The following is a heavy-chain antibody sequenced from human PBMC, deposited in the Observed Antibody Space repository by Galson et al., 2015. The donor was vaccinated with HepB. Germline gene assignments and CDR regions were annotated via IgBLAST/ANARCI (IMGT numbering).Heavy chain of an antibody. CDR1: GYTLTDYY. Sequence: SVKVSCKASGYTLTDYYIHWVRQAPGQGLEWMGIINPTRGSTGYVQKFQARVTMTSDTSASTVYMELSSLRSEDTAIYYCAGEMYSSGWSKSFGYWGQGTLVTVSS. D-gene: IGHD6-19*01. J-gene: IGHJ4*02. CDR2: INPTRGST. CDR3: AGEMYSSGWSKSFGY. V-gene: IGHV1-46*01.